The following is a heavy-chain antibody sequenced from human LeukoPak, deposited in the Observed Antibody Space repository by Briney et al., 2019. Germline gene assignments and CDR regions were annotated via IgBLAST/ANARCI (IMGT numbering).Heavy chain of an antibody. V-gene: IGHV4-4*07. CDR1: GGSMYNYY. Sequence: SETLSLTCTVSGGSMYNYYWTWIRQSAGKGLEWIGLIYTSDSTYYNTSLKTGSTMSIYTSKNQFSLKLSSVTAADTDIYYCARARAAANTYADYWGQGTLVTVSS. CDR3: ARARAAANTYADY. J-gene: IGHJ4*02. D-gene: IGHD3-16*01. CDR2: IYTSDST.